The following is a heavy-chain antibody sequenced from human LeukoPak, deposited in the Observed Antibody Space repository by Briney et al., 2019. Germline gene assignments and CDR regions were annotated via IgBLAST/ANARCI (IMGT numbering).Heavy chain of an antibody. V-gene: IGHV4-59*01. CDR1: GDSMRSYY. J-gene: IGHJ4*02. Sequence: SETLSLTCTVSGDSMRSYYWSWIRQPPGKGLEWIGYMSYSGSTSYNPSLKRRVNISGDTSKKRFSLKMTSVTAADTAVYYCARVQYFGSGLSSYFDSWGQGTLVTVSS. CDR3: ARVQYFGSGLSSYFDS. CDR2: MSYSGST. D-gene: IGHD3-10*01.